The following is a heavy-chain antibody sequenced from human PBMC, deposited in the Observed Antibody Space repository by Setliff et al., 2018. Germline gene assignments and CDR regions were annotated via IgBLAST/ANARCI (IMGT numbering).Heavy chain of an antibody. CDR2: INPSGGST. CDR3: ARYSAARRHAFDI. J-gene: IGHJ3*02. D-gene: IGHD1-26*01. Sequence: ASVKVSCKASGYTFITYDINWVRQASGQGLEWMGIINPSGGSTSHAQKFQGRVTMTRDTSTSTVYMELSSLRSEDTAVYYCARYSAARRHAFDIWGQGTMVTVSS. CDR1: GYTFITYD. V-gene: IGHV1-46*01.